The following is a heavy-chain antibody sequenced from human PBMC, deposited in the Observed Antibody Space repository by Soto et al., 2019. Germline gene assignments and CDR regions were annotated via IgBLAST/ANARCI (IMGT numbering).Heavy chain of an antibody. CDR2: IYYSGST. V-gene: IGHV4-39*01. CDR3: ARRGRLTFGGVIANKNAYYYYMDV. CDR1: GGSISSSSYY. Sequence: PSETLSLTCTVSGGSISSSSYYWGWIRQPPGKGLEWIGSIYYSGSTYYNPSLKSRVTISVDTSKNQFSLKLSSVTAADTAVYYCARRGRLTFGGVIANKNAYYYYMDVWGKGTTVTVSS. J-gene: IGHJ6*03. D-gene: IGHD3-16*02.